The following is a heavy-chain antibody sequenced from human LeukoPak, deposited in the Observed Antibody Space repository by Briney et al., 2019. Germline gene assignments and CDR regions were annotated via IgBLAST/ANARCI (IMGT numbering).Heavy chain of an antibody. CDR1: GFTFSSYA. D-gene: IGHD3-9*01. CDR3: ARGMSRLVIGDYFDY. CDR2: ISSNGGST. Sequence: GGSLRLSCAASGFTFSSYAMHWVRQAPGKGLEYVSAISSNGGSTYYANSVKGRFTISRDNSKNTLYLQMGSLRAEDTAVYYCARGMSRLVIGDYFDYWGQGTLVTVSS. V-gene: IGHV3-64*01. J-gene: IGHJ4*02.